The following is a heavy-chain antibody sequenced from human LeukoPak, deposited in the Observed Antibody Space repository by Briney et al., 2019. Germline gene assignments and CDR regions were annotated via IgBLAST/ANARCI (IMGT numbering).Heavy chain of an antibody. CDR2: ITSSGNTM. V-gene: IGHV3-48*01. D-gene: IGHD5-18*01. CDR1: GFTFSRYS. J-gene: IGHJ5*02. CDR3: ARDSGYRYGDNWFDP. Sequence: TGGSLRLSCVASGFTFSRYSMNWVRQAPGKGLEWVSYITSSGNTMYYAGSVKGRFTISRDNAKNSLYLQMNSLRAEDTAVYYCARDSGYRYGDNWFDPWGQGTLVTVSS.